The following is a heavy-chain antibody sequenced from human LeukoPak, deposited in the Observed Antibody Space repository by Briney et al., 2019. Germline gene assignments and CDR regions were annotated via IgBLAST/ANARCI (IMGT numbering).Heavy chain of an antibody. CDR2: ISSSSSYI. J-gene: IGHJ4*02. Sequence: GGSLRLSCAASGFTLSSYSMNWVRQAPGKGLEWVSSISSSSSYIYYADSVKGRFTISRDNAKKSLFLQMNSLRAEDTAVYYCAKRGPGSPQSGKYYFDYWGQGTLVTVSS. CDR3: AKRGPGSPQSGKYYFDY. CDR1: GFTLSSYS. V-gene: IGHV3-21*04. D-gene: IGHD3-10*01.